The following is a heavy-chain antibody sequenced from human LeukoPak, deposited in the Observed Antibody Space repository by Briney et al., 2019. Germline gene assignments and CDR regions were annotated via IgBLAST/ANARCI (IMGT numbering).Heavy chain of an antibody. V-gene: IGHV3-30*02. J-gene: IGHJ4*02. Sequence: GGSLRLSCAASGFTFSSYSMHWVRQAPGKGLEWVAFIRYDGSNKYYADSVKGRFTISSDNSKNTLYLQMNSLRAEDTAVYYCAKENYSNYAYYFDYWGQGTPVTVSS. CDR3: AKENYSNYAYYFDY. CDR2: IRYDGSNK. D-gene: IGHD4-11*01. CDR1: GFTFSSYS.